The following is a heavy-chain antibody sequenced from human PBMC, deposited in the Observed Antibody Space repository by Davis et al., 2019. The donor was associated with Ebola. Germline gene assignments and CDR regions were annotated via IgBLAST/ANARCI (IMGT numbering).Heavy chain of an antibody. D-gene: IGHD3-9*01. Sequence: GESLKISCAASGFTFSDYYMSWIRQAPGKGLEWVSYISSSGSTIYYADSVKGRSTISRDNAKNSLYLQMNSLRAEDTAVFYCARSRLRYFYNWFDPWGQGTLVTVSS. J-gene: IGHJ5*02. CDR1: GFTFSDYY. CDR3: ARSRLRYFYNWFDP. CDR2: ISSSGSTI. V-gene: IGHV3-11*01.